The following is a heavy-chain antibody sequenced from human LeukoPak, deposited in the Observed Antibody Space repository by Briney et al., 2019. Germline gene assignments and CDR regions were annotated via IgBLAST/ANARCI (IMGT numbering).Heavy chain of an antibody. V-gene: IGHV3-74*01. J-gene: IGHJ4*02. D-gene: IGHD3/OR15-3a*01. CDR3: ARDLNWLLFDY. CDR2: VKYDGSTT. Sequence: GGSLRLSCAASGFTFSAYWMHWVRQAPGKGLVWVSRVKYDGSTTAYADSVKGRFTISRDNTRNILYLEMNSLRVEDTAVYYCARDLNWLLFDYWGQGAPVTVSS. CDR1: GFTFSAYW.